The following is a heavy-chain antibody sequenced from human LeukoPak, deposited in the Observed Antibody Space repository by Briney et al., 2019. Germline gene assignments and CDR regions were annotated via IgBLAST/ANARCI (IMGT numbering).Heavy chain of an antibody. CDR2: INHSGST. J-gene: IGHJ3*02. Sequence: SETLSLTRAVYGGSFSGYYWSWIRQPPGKGLEWIGEINHSGSTNYNPSLKSRVTISVDTSKNQFSLKLSSVTAADTAVYYCARISGYDYRRAFDIWGQGTMVTVSS. CDR3: ARISGYDYRRAFDI. CDR1: GGSFSGYY. V-gene: IGHV4-34*01. D-gene: IGHD5-12*01.